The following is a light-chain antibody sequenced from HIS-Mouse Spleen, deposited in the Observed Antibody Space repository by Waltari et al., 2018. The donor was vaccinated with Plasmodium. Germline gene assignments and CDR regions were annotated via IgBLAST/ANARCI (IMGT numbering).Light chain of an antibody. V-gene: IGLV2-14*01. CDR1: SSDVGGYHY. Sequence: QSALTQPASVSGSPGQSITISCPGTSSDVGGYHYVSWYQPHPGKAPKLMIYEVSNRPSGVSNRFSGSKSGNTASLTISGLQAEDEADYYCSSYTSSSTLVFGGGTKLTVL. CDR3: SSYTSSSTLV. J-gene: IGLJ3*02. CDR2: EVS.